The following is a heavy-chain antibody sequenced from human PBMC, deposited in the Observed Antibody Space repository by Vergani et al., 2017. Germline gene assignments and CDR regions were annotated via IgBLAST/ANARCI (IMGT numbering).Heavy chain of an antibody. CDR2: ISYDGTQK. J-gene: IGHJ1*01. CDR1: GFTSSYYG. Sequence: QVHLVESGGGVVQPGRSLRLYCVVSGFTSSYYGMHWVRQAPGKGLEWVAVISYDGTQKYYADSVNGRFTISRDNSKSTLYLQMNSLRTEDTAVYYCATKSCGTPGCQIGYFREWGQGTLVTVSS. V-gene: IGHV3-30*03. CDR3: ATKSCGTPGCQIGYFRE. D-gene: IGHD1-1*01.